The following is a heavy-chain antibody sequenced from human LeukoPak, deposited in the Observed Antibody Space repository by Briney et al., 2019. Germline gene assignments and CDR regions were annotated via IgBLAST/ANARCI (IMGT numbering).Heavy chain of an antibody. Sequence: PSETLSLTCTVSGGSISSYYWSWVRQPPGKGLEWIGYIYYSGSTNYNPSLKSRVTISVDTSKNQFSLKLSSVTAADTAVYYCARVYYYYYYGMDVWGQGTLVTVSS. J-gene: IGHJ6*02. CDR3: ARVYYYYYYGMDV. V-gene: IGHV4-59*01. CDR1: GGSISSYY. CDR2: IYYSGST.